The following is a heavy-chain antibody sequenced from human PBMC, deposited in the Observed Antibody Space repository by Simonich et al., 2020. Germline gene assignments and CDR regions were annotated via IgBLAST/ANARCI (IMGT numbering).Heavy chain of an antibody. CDR2: INSDGSST. CDR3: ARDYSNYDAFDI. Sequence: EVQLVESGGGLVQPGGSLRLSCAASGFTFSSYWMHWVRQAPGKGLVGVSRINSDGSSTSYADSVNGRFTISRDNAKNTLYLQMNSLRAEDTAVYYCARDYSNYDAFDIWGQGTMVTVSS. CDR1: GFTFSSYW. J-gene: IGHJ3*02. V-gene: IGHV3-74*01. D-gene: IGHD4-4*01.